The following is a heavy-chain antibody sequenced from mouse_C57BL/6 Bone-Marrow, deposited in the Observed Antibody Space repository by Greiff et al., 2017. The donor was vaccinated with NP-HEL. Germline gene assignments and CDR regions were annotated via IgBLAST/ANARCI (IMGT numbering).Heavy chain of an antibody. CDR2: INPNNGGT. V-gene: IGHV1-26*01. D-gene: IGHD3-2*02. CDR1: GYTFTDYY. J-gene: IGHJ3*01. Sequence: EVQLQQSGPELVKPGASVKISCKASGYTFTDYYMNWVKQSHGKSLEWIGDINPNNGGTSYNQKFKGKATLTVDKSSSTAYMELRSLTSEDSAVYYCARWGSGHIYWGQGTLVTVSA. CDR3: ARWGSGHIY.